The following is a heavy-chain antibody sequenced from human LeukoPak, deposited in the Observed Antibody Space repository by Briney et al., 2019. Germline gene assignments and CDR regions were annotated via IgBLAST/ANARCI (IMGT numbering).Heavy chain of an antibody. Sequence: GASVKVSCKASGYTFTSYSITWVRQAPGQGLEWMGWVSPYNGNTKYAENLQGRVTMTTDTSTSTAYMELRSLRSDDTAVYYCARDSVGVRYSCYCSDYWGQGTLVTVSS. CDR1: GYTFTSYS. CDR2: VSPYNGNT. CDR3: ARDSVGVRYSCYCSDY. J-gene: IGHJ4*02. D-gene: IGHD5-12*01. V-gene: IGHV1-18*01.